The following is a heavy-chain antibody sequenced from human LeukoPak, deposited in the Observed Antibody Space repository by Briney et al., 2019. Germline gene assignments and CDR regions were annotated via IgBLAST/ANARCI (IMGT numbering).Heavy chain of an antibody. CDR1: GFTFSTYW. Sequence: PGGSLRLPCAASGFTFSTYWMHWVRQTPGKGGGWVASIRNDGKTTNCADSVKGRFTICRDNAKNTLYLQMNSLRAEDTAVYYCVRLYKIEGADLWGRGTLVTVSS. CDR3: VRLYKIEGADL. V-gene: IGHV3-74*01. D-gene: IGHD1-14*01. J-gene: IGHJ2*01. CDR2: IRNDGKTT.